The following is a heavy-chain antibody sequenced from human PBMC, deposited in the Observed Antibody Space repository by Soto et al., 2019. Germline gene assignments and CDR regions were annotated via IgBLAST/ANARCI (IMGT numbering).Heavy chain of an antibody. J-gene: IGHJ5*02. D-gene: IGHD6-19*01. V-gene: IGHV4-59*08. CDR2: IYYSGST. Sequence: SETLSLTCTVSGGSISSYYWSWIRQPPGKGLEWIGYIYYSGSTNYSPSLSSRVTLSVDTSKNQISLKLSSVTAADTAVYYCARHSGIAVAGGSWFDPWGQGTLVTVSS. CDR3: ARHSGIAVAGGSWFDP. CDR1: GGSISSYY.